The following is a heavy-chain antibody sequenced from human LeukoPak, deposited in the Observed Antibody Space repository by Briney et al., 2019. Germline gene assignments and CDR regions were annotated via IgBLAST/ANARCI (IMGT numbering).Heavy chain of an antibody. J-gene: IGHJ4*02. CDR2: ISSTGGST. CDR3: ASCYGDYEYFDY. V-gene: IGHV3-64*02. Sequence: RGSLSLSCAAAGFSFSSYDLNWFRQPPGKGLEYVSAISSTGGSTYYADSVKGRFTISRDNSKNTLYLQMGSLRAMDMGVYYCASCYGDYEYFDYWGQGTLVTVSS. CDR1: GFSFSSYD. D-gene: IGHD4-17*01.